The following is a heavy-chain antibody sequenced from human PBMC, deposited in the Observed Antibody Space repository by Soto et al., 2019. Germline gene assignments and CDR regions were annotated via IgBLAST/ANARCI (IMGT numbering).Heavy chain of an antibody. Sequence: QVQLVQSGAEVKKPGSSVKVSCKASGGTFSSYAISWVRQAPGQGLEWMGGIIPIFGTANYAHKLKGRVTITANESTTTAYMVLSSLRSEDTAVYYCARVWNCVGTSGICYYGPDVWGQGTTVTVSS. CDR1: GGTFSSYA. CDR3: ARVWNCVGTSGICYYGPDV. J-gene: IGHJ6*02. D-gene: IGHD3-10*01. CDR2: IIPIFGTA. V-gene: IGHV1-69*01.